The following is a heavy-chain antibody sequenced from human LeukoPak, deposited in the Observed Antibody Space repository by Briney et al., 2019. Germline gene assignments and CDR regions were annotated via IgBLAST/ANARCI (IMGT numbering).Heavy chain of an antibody. V-gene: IGHV1-18*01. D-gene: IGHD3-3*01. CDR1: GYTFTSYG. CDR3: AREALTDYDFWSGYSSPGGLDY. CDR2: INAYKGNT. J-gene: IGHJ4*02. Sequence: ASVNVSFKSSGYTFTSYGISGVRQAPGQGREGMGWINAYKGNTNYAQKLQGRVTMTTDTSTSTAYMELRSMRSDDTAVYYRAREALTDYDFWSGYSSPGGLDYWGQGTLVTVSS.